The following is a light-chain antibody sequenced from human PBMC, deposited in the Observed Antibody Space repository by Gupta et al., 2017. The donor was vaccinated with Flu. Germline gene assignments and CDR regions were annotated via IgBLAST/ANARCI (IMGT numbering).Light chain of an antibody. CDR3: HQYGTSPYT. J-gene: IGKJ2*01. CDR1: ESVSRNY. Sequence: ETVILSCRASESVSRNYLAWYQQKSGQAPRVLIYGTSNRAPGIPDRFSGSGSGTDFTLTISRLEPEDSASFYCHQYGTSPYTFGQGTKVEIK. V-gene: IGKV3-20*01. CDR2: GTS.